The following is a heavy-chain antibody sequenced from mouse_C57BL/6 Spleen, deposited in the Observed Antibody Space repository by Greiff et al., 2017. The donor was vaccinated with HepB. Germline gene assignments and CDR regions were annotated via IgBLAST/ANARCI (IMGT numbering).Heavy chain of an antibody. CDR2: IYPGDGDT. Sequence: VQLQQSGPELVKPGASVKISCKASGYAFSSSWMNWVKQRPGKGLEWIGRIYPGDGDTNYNGKFKGKATLTADKSSSTAYMQLSSLTSEDSAVYFCARLGDADRSGYEYYFDYWGQGTTLTVSS. CDR1: GYAFSSSW. D-gene: IGHD3-2*02. CDR3: ARLGDADRSGYEYYFDY. V-gene: IGHV1-82*01. J-gene: IGHJ2*01.